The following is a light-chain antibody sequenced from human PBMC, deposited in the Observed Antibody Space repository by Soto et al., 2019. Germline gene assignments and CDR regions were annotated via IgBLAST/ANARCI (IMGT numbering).Light chain of an antibody. CDR3: TLFTTNLAFV. V-gene: IGLV2-14*03. CDR2: DVS. Sequence: QSALTQPASVSGSPGQSITITCTGSNNDIGADKFVSWYQQHPGEAPKLIIFDVSNRPSRVSHRFSGSKSGNTASLTISRLQPEDESDYYCTLFTTNLAFVFGTGTKVTVL. J-gene: IGLJ1*01. CDR1: NNDIGADKF.